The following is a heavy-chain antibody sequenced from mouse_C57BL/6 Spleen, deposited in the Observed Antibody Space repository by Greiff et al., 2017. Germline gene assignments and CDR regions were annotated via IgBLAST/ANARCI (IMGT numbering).Heavy chain of an antibody. Sequence: EVQLQQSGPELVKPGASVKISCKASGYTFTDYYMNWVKQSHGKSLEWIGDINPNNGGTSYNQKFKGKATLTVDKSSSTAYMELRSLTSEDSAVYYCASHYYGSSYYFDYCGQGTTLTVSS. D-gene: IGHD1-1*01. CDR1: GYTFTDYY. V-gene: IGHV1-26*01. CDR3: ASHYYGSSYYFDY. CDR2: INPNNGGT. J-gene: IGHJ2*01.